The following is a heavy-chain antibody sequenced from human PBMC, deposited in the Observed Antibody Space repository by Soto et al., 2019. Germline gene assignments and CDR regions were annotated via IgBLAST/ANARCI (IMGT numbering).Heavy chain of an antibody. CDR1: GGSISSYY. CDR3: AREGRGYSYGRRRYYYYGMDV. D-gene: IGHD5-18*01. J-gene: IGHJ6*02. V-gene: IGHV4-4*07. Sequence: SETLSLTCTVSGGSISSYYWSWIRQPAGKGLEWIGRIYTSGSTNYNPSLKSRVTMSVDTSKNQFSLQLSSVTAADTAVYYCAREGRGYSYGRRRYYYYGMDVWGQGNRVTVSS. CDR2: IYTSGST.